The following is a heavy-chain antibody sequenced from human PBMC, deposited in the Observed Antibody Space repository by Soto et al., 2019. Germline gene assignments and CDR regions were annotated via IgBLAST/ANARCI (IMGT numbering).Heavy chain of an antibody. CDR1: GYSVSSSDYY. Sequence: SETLSLTCSVSGYSVSSSDYYWAWIRQPPGEGLEWIGSMFYSGLTYYNPSLKSRVTLSVDTSKNQFSVRLNSVTAADTAVYYCAPLSVSLSGPYGIHVWGQGTTVTVSS. V-gene: IGHV4-39*01. CDR2: MFYSGLT. D-gene: IGHD2-15*01. CDR3: APLSVSLSGPYGIHV. J-gene: IGHJ6*02.